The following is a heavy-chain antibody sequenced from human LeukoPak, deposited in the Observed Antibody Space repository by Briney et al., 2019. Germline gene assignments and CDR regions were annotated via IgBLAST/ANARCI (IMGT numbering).Heavy chain of an antibody. D-gene: IGHD2-15*01. J-gene: IGHJ4*02. CDR3: ANYCSGGSCYGGSLDY. CDR2: ISGSGGST. Sequence: GSLRLSCAASGFTFSSYAMSWVRQAPGKGLEWVSAISGSGGSTYYADSVKGRFTISRDNSKNTLYLQMNSLRAEDTAVYYCANYCSGGSCYGGSLDYWGQGTLVTVSS. CDR1: GFTFSSYA. V-gene: IGHV3-23*01.